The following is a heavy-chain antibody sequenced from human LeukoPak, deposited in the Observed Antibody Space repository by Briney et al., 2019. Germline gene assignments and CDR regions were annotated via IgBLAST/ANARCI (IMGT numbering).Heavy chain of an antibody. D-gene: IGHD4-17*01. CDR1: GFPFGDYW. CDR3: ARGGDYGDFPDY. J-gene: IGHJ4*02. V-gene: IGHV3-74*01. Sequence: GGPVRLSCAASGFPFGDYWKHWVRQAPGKGLVWVSRTNTDESRTSYTDSVEGRFTISRDNARNTLYLQMNSLRVEDTAVYYCARGGDYGDFPDYWGQASLVTVSS. CDR2: TNTDESRT.